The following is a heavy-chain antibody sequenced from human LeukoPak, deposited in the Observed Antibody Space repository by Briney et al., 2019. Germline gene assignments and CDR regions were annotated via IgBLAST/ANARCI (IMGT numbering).Heavy chain of an antibody. Sequence: PSETLSLTCTVSGGSISSYYWSWIRQPPGKGLEWIGYIYYSGSTNYNPSLKSRVTISVDTSKNQFSLKLTSVTAADTAVYYCASGLRRDWFDPWGQGTLVTVSS. D-gene: IGHD2-21*01. CDR2: IYYSGST. CDR3: ASGLRRDWFDP. CDR1: GGSISSYY. J-gene: IGHJ5*02. V-gene: IGHV4-59*01.